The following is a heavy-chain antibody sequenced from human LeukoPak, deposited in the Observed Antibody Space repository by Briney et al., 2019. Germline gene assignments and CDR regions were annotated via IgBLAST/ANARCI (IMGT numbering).Heavy chain of an antibody. V-gene: IGHV3-30*04. CDR1: GFTFSSYA. J-gene: IGHJ4*02. D-gene: IGHD3-10*01. Sequence: PGGSLRLSCAASGFTFSSYAMHWVRQAPGKGLEWVAVISYDGSNKYYADSVKGRFTISRDNPKNTLYLQMNSLRAEDTAVYYCCAGSYVSLDYWGQGTLVTVSS. CDR3: CAGSYVSLDY. CDR2: ISYDGSNK.